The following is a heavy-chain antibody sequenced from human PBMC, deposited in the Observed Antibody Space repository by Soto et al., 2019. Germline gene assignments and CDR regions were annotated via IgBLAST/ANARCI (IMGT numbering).Heavy chain of an antibody. CDR1: ADSVSSNSAS. CDR2: TYYRSKWDN. V-gene: IGHV6-1*01. J-gene: IGHJ6*02. D-gene: IGHD3-3*01. Sequence: PPQTLALAYAIPADSVSSNSASWNWIRQYPSRGLEWLGRTYYRSKWDNGYAVSVKSRITINPDTSKNQFSLQLNSVTPEDTAVYYCARVITIFGVVNYYYYGMDVWGQGTTVTVSS. CDR3: ARVITIFGVVNYYYYGMDV.